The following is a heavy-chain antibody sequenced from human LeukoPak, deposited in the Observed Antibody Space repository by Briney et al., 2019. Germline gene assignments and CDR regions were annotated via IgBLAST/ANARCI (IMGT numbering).Heavy chain of an antibody. V-gene: IGHV1-2*06. CDR1: GSTFTGYY. D-gene: IGHD3-3*01. CDR3: ATFGVVIQNFDY. CDR2: INPNSGGT. Sequence: GASVKVSCKASGSTFTGYYMHWVRQAPGQGLEWMGRINPNSGGTNYAQKFQGRVTMTRDTSISTAYMELSRLRSDDTAVYYCATFGVVIQNFDYWGQGTLVTVSP. J-gene: IGHJ4*02.